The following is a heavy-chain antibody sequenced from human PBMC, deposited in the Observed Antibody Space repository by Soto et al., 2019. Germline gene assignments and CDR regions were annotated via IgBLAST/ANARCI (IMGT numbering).Heavy chain of an antibody. CDR2: IIPIFGTA. Sequence: ASVKVSCKASGGTFSSYAISWVRQAPGQGLEWMGGIIPIFGTANYAQKFQGRVTITADESTSTAYMELSSLRSEDTAVYYCARVVLRDYYGSGSYYNPYYYGMDVWGQGNTVTVSS. J-gene: IGHJ6*02. D-gene: IGHD3-10*01. CDR3: ARVVLRDYYGSGSYYNPYYYGMDV. V-gene: IGHV1-69*13. CDR1: GGTFSSYA.